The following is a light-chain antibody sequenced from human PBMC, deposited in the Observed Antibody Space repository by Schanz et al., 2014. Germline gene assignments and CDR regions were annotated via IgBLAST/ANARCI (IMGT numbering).Light chain of an antibody. V-gene: IGKV3-20*01. CDR2: GAS. CDR1: QSVSSGH. Sequence: EIVLTQSPGTLSLSAGERATLSCRASQSVSSGHLAWYQQKPGQTPSLLIYGASSRATGIPDRFSGSGSGTDFTLTINRLEPEDFAVYYCQQYDSSLTWTFGQGTKLEI. CDR3: QQYDSSLTWT. J-gene: IGKJ1*01.